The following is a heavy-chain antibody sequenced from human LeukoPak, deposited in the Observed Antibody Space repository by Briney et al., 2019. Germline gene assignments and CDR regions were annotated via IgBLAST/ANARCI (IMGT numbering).Heavy chain of an antibody. Sequence: KPSETLSLTCIVSGASISTYHWSWIRQPPGKGLEYLGSISYSGITNYNPSLKSRLTLSVDTSRNQLSLKLSSVTAADTAVYYCARGVGTSGDYWGQGTLVTVSS. CDR3: ARGVGTSGDY. CDR1: GASISTYH. D-gene: IGHD1/OR15-1a*01. J-gene: IGHJ4*02. CDR2: ISYSGIT. V-gene: IGHV4-59*01.